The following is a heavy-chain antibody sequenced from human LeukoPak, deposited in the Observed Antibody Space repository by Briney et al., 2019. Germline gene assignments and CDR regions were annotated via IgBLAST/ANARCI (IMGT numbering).Heavy chain of an antibody. J-gene: IGHJ4*02. V-gene: IGHV4-31*03. CDR2: IYYSGST. CDR1: GGSISSGGYY. CDR3: AREGGHTAPIDY. Sequence: PSQTLFLTCTVSGGSISSGGYYWSWIRQHPGKGLEWIGYIYYSGSTYYNPSLKSRVTISVDTSKNQFSLKLSSVTAADTAVYYCAREGGHTAPIDYWGQGTLVTVSS. D-gene: IGHD2-15*01.